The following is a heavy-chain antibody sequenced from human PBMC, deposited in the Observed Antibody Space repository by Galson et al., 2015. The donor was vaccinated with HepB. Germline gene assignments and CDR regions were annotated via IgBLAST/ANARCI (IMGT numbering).Heavy chain of an antibody. Sequence: SLRLSCAASGFTFSNAWMNWVRQAPGKGLEWVGRIKSKTDGGTTDYAAPVKGRFTISRDDSKNTLYLQMNSLKTEDTAVYYCTTDEGYDFWSGYSFLENFDYWGQGTLVTVSS. J-gene: IGHJ4*02. V-gene: IGHV3-15*07. CDR2: IKSKTDGGTT. D-gene: IGHD3-3*01. CDR3: TTDEGYDFWSGYSFLENFDY. CDR1: GFTFSNAW.